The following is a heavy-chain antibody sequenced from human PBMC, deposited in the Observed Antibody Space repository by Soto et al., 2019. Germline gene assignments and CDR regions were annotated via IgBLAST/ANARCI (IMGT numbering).Heavy chain of an antibody. V-gene: IGHV4-4*02. CDR3: ARVDSSGWSNFDY. J-gene: IGHJ4*02. D-gene: IGHD6-19*01. Sequence: QVQLQESGPGLVKPSGTLSLTCAVSGGSISSSNWWSWVRQPPGKGLEWIGEIDHSGSTNYNPSLQSRVTIPVDKSKNQFSLKLSSVTAADTAVYYCARVDSSGWSNFDYWGQGTLVTVSS. CDR2: IDHSGST. CDR1: GGSISSSNW.